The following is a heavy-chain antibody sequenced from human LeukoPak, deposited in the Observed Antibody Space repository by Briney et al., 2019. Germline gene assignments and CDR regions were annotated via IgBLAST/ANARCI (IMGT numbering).Heavy chain of an antibody. V-gene: IGHV3-30*18. Sequence: LAGGSLRLSCAASGFTFSSYGMHWVRQAPGKGLEWVAVISYDGSNKCYADSVKGRFTISRDNSKNTLYLQMNSLRAEDTAVYYCAKDRRSGYYGSGSYYQNYYYYYGVDVWGQGTTVTVSS. J-gene: IGHJ6*02. CDR3: AKDRRSGYYGSGSYYQNYYYYYGVDV. D-gene: IGHD3-10*01. CDR1: GFTFSSYG. CDR2: ISYDGSNK.